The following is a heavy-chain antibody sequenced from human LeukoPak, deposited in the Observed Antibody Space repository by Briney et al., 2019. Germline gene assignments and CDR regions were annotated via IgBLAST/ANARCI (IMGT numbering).Heavy chain of an antibody. CDR3: ARDNRFWRRRNYYYYGMDV. D-gene: IGHD3-16*01. CDR1: GYTFTSYY. J-gene: IGHJ6*02. CDR2: INPSGGST. V-gene: IGHV1-46*01. Sequence: GASVKVSCKASGYTFTSYYMHWVRQAPGQGLEWMGIINPSGGSTSYAQKFQGRVTMTRDTSTSTVYMELSSLRSEDTAVYYCARDNRFWRRRNYYYYGMDVWGQGTTVTVSS.